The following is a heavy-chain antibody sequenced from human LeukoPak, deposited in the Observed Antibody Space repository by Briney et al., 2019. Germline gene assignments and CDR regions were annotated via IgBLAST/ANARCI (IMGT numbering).Heavy chain of an antibody. V-gene: IGHV3-66*02. CDR3: ARGGYGMDV. Sequence: GGSLRLSCAVSGFTVTSNHMSWVRQAPGKGLDWVSVIYSGGDTYYADSVKGRFTISRDDSKNTLILQMNSLRAEDTAVYYCARGGYGMDVWGQGTTVTVSS. D-gene: IGHD3-16*01. CDR1: GFTVTSNH. CDR2: IYSGGDT. J-gene: IGHJ6*02.